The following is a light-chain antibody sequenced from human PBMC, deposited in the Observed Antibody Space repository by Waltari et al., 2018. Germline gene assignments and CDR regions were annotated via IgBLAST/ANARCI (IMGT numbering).Light chain of an antibody. J-gene: IGKJ2*01. V-gene: IGKV3-20*01. CDR3: QRYGGSPPYT. CDR1: QSFSSSF. CDR2: GAS. Sequence: EIVLTQSPGTLSLSPGDRATLSCRASQSFSSSFLAWYQQKPGQAPRLLIYGASSRATGIPDRFSGGGSGTDFTLTISRLEPEDFAVYYCQRYGGSPPYTFGQGTKLEI.